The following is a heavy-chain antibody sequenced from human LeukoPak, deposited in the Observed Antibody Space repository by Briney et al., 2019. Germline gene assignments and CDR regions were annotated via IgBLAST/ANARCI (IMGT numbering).Heavy chain of an antibody. Sequence: GGSLRLSCAASGFTFSSYAMSWVRQAPGKGLEWVSAISGSGGSTYYADSAKGRFTISRDNSKNTLYLQMNSLRAEDTAVYYCAKAVGVTMVRGHNYWGQGTLVTVSS. CDR3: AKAVGVTMVRGHNY. D-gene: IGHD3-10*01. CDR1: GFTFSSYA. CDR2: ISGSGGST. J-gene: IGHJ4*02. V-gene: IGHV3-23*01.